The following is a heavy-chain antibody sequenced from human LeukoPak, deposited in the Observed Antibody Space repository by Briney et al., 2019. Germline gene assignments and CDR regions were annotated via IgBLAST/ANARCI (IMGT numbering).Heavy chain of an antibody. CDR2: INGDGSNS. J-gene: IGHJ4*02. CDR3: ARISPTSHFDF. CDR1: GFTFTTYW. Sequence: GGSLRLSCVASGFTFTTYWMHWVRQAPGKGLVWVSRINGDGSNSNYADSVKGRFTISRDNARNTLYLQMNGLRAEDTALYYCARISPTSHFDFWGQGTLVTVSS. V-gene: IGHV3-74*01. D-gene: IGHD3-16*01.